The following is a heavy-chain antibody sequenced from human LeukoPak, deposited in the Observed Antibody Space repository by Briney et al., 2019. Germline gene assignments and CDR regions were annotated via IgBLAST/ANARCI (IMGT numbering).Heavy chain of an antibody. J-gene: IGHJ4*02. CDR3: AMDYSSSWYLGY. CDR1: GGSISSGGYY. D-gene: IGHD6-13*01. Sequence: PSQTLSLTCTVSGGSISSGGYYWSWIRQHPGKGLEWIGYIYYSGSTYYNPSLKSRVTISVDTSKNQFSLKLSSVTAAHTAVYYCAMDYSSSWYLGYWGQGTLVTASS. CDR2: IYYSGST. V-gene: IGHV4-31*03.